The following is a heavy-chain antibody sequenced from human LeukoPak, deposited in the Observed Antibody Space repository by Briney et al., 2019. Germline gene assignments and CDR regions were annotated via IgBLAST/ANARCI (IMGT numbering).Heavy chain of an antibody. CDR2: IIPIFGTA. J-gene: IGHJ5*02. CDR3: ARDPPVAVAGTGVDWFDP. Sequence: GASVKVSCKASGGTFSSYAISWVRQAPGQGLEWMGGIIPIFGTANYAQKFQGRVTITADESTSTAYMELSSLRSEDTAVYYCARDPPVAVAGTGVDWFDPWGQGTLVTVSS. D-gene: IGHD6-19*01. V-gene: IGHV1-69*13. CDR1: GGTFSSYA.